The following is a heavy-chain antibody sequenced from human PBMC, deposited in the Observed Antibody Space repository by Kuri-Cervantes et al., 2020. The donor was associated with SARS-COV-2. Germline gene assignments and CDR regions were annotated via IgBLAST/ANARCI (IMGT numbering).Heavy chain of an antibody. J-gene: IGHJ5*02. CDR2: ISGSGGST. CDR3: ARGGNDFWSGYPTTNWFDP. D-gene: IGHD3-3*01. V-gene: IGHV3-20*04. CDR1: GFTFSSYA. Sequence: GESLKISCAASGFTFSSYAMSWVRQAPGKGLEWVSAISGSGGSTGYADSVKGRFTISRDNAKNSLYLQMNSLRAEDTALYYCARGGNDFWSGYPTTNWFDPWGQGTLVTVSS.